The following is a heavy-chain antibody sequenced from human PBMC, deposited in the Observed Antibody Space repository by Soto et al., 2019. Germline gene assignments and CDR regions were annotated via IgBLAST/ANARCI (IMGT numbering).Heavy chain of an antibody. J-gene: IGHJ6*02. D-gene: IGHD4-17*01. CDR1: GFSFSSYS. CDR2: ISSSSSTI. V-gene: IGHV3-48*02. CDR3: ARRPTVTTRNYYYYYGMDV. Sequence: GGSLRLSCAAAGFSFSSYSMNWVRQAPGKGLEWVSYISSSSSTIYYADSVKGRFTISRDNAKNSLYLQMNSLRDEDTAVYYCARRPTVTTRNYYYYYGMDVWGQGTTVTASS.